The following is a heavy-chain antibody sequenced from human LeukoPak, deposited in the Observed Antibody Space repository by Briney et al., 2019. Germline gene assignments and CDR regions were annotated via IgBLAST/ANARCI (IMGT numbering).Heavy chain of an antibody. J-gene: IGHJ3*02. Sequence: SVKVSCKASGGTFSSYAISWVRQAPGQGLERMGGIIPIFGTANYAQKFQGRVTITADESTSTAYMELSSLRSEDTAVYYCARGGITMIVVDPDAFDIWGQGTMVTVSS. CDR2: IIPIFGTA. V-gene: IGHV1-69*13. D-gene: IGHD3-22*01. CDR3: ARGGITMIVVDPDAFDI. CDR1: GGTFSSYA.